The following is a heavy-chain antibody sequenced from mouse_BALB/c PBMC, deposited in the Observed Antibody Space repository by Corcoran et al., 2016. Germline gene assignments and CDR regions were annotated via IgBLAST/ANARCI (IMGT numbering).Heavy chain of an antibody. D-gene: IGHD4-1*01. CDR1: GFNIKDTY. Sequence: EVQLQQSGAELVKPGASVKLSCTASGFNIKDTYMHWVKQRPEQGLEWIGRIDPANGNTKYDPKFQGKATITADTSSNTGYRQLSSLTSEYTAVYYCANWDCYFDVWGAGTTVTVSS. J-gene: IGHJ1*01. CDR2: IDPANGNT. V-gene: IGHV14-3*02. CDR3: ANWDCYFDV.